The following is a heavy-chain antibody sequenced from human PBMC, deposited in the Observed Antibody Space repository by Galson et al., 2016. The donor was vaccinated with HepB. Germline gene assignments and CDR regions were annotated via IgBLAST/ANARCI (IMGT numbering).Heavy chain of an antibody. CDR1: GFTFSDYY. Sequence: SLRLSCAASGFTFSDYYMSWIRQAPGKGLEWVSYISVTSTYTNYADSVKRRFTVSRDNAKNSLYLQMNTLRAEDTAIYYCARDRGSYCGGDCSDYYFDYWGQGTLVTVSS. J-gene: IGHJ4*02. CDR2: ISVTSTYT. D-gene: IGHD2-21*02. V-gene: IGHV3-11*06. CDR3: ARDRGSYCGGDCSDYYFDY.